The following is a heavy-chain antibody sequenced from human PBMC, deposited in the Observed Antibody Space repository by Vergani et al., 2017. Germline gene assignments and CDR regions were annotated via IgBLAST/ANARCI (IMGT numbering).Heavy chain of an antibody. J-gene: IGHJ4*02. Sequence: QVQLQESGPGLVKPSETLSLTCTVSGGAISSYYWSWIRQPAGKGLEWIGRIYTSGSTNYNPDLKSRVTMSVDTSKNHVSLKLSSVTAADTAVYYCATSYCGGDCYDDYWGQGTLVTVSS. CDR3: ATSYCGGDCYDDY. D-gene: IGHD2-21*01. CDR1: GGAISSYY. CDR2: IYTSGST. V-gene: IGHV4-4*07.